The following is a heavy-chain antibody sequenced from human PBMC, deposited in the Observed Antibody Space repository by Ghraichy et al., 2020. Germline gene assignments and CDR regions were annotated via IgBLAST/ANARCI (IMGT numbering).Heavy chain of an antibody. CDR1: GFTFSSSA. V-gene: IGHV3-23*01. Sequence: GGSLRLSCAASGFTFSSSAMSWVRQAPGKGLEWVSAISGSGSSTNYADSVKGRFTISRDNSKNTLYLQMNSLRAEDTAVYYCAKDSPPVRLWSHFQHWGQGTLVTVSS. CDR2: ISGSGSST. D-gene: IGHD3-10*01. CDR3: AKDSPPVRLWSHFQH. J-gene: IGHJ1*01.